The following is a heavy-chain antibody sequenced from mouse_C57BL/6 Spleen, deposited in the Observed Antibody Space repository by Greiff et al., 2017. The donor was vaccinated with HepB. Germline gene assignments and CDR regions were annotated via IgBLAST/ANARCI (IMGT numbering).Heavy chain of an antibody. CDR3: TRNYNSFFAY. CDR1: GYAFSSSW. J-gene: IGHJ3*01. Sequence: QVQLQQSGPELVKPGASVKISCKASGYAFSSSWMNWVKQRPGKGLEWIGRIYPGDGDTNYNGKFKGKATLTADKSSSTAYMQLSSLTSDDSAVFFCTRNYNSFFAYWGQGTLVTVSA. D-gene: IGHD2-1*01. CDR2: IYPGDGDT. V-gene: IGHV1-82*01.